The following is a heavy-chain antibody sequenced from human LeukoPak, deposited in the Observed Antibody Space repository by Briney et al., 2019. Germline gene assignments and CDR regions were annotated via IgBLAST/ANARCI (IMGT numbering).Heavy chain of an antibody. CDR1: GGSISSYY. J-gene: IGHJ4*02. Sequence: SETLSLTCTVSGGSISSYYWSWIRQPPGKGLEWIGYIYYSGGTNYNPSLKSRVTISVDTSKNQFSLKLGSVTAADTAVYYCARYHDYGGNVFDYWGQGTLVTVSS. CDR2: IYYSGGT. D-gene: IGHD4-17*01. CDR3: ARYHDYGGNVFDY. V-gene: IGHV4-59*08.